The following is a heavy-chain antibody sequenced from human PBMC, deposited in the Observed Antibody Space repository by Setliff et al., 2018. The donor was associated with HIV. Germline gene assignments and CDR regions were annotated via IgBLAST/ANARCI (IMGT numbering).Heavy chain of an antibody. V-gene: IGHV4-4*02. CDR1: GDSMNNNNW. Sequence: PSETLSLTCAVSGDSMNNNNWWSWIRLSPGKGLEWIGDISHTGNVNYNPSLKSRVTMLVDQSKKQFSLRLDSVTAADTAFYFCARLRVMVFGMMLTDDAFDIWGHGTMVTVSS. CDR2: ISHTGNV. J-gene: IGHJ3*02. D-gene: IGHD3-10*01. CDR3: ARLRVMVFGMMLTDDAFDI.